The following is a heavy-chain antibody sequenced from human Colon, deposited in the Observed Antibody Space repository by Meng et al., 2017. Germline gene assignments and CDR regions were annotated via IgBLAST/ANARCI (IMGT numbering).Heavy chain of an antibody. CDR3: TRDSEAADY. J-gene: IGHJ4*02. D-gene: IGHD6-25*01. Sequence: QVQMVQFGSELKKPGASVRISSKASGYTFTTYGMNWVRQAPGQGLEWMGWINTNTGKPTYAQGLTGRFVFSLDTSVSTAYLQISSLKAEDTAVYYCTRDSEAADYWGQGTLVTVSS. V-gene: IGHV7-4-1*02. CDR2: INTNTGKP. CDR1: GYTFTTYG.